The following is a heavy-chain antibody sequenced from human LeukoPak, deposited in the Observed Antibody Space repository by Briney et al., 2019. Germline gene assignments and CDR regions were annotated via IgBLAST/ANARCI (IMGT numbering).Heavy chain of an antibody. CDR2: ISYDGSNK. D-gene: IGHD2-2*01. CDR3: ARLYCSSTSCYGDWFDP. J-gene: IGHJ5*02. Sequence: GGSLRLSCAVSGFTFSSFGMQWVRQAPGKGLEWVALISYDGSNKHYADSVKGRFTISRDNSKNTLYLQMNGLRPEDTAVYYCARLYCSSTSCYGDWFDPWGQGTLVTVSS. V-gene: IGHV3-30*03. CDR1: GFTFSSFG.